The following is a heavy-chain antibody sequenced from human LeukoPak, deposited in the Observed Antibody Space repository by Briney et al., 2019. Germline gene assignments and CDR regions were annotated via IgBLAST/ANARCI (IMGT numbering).Heavy chain of an antibody. D-gene: IGHD3-10*01. CDR3: ARGDYYGSGSYPYYFDY. J-gene: IGHJ4*02. V-gene: IGHV3-30-3*01. Sequence: GGSLSPPGAASEFSISSYALHWAGKAPGKGLDGIKVFSYDGSNKYYADSVRGRFTLSRDTSKNTLYVQMSSLRAEDTAVYYCARGDYYGSGSYPYYFDYWGQGTLVTVSS. CDR1: EFSISSYA. CDR2: FSYDGSNK.